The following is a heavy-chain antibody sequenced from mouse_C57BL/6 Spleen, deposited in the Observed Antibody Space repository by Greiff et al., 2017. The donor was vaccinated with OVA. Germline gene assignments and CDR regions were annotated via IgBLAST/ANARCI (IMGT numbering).Heavy chain of an antibody. D-gene: IGHD4-1*01. CDR2: INPSSGYT. CDR3: APANWDLYYCDY. V-gene: IGHV1-7*01. Sequence: VQLQPSGAEPAKPGASVKLSCQASGYTFSSYWMHRVKQRPGQGLEWIGYINPSSGYTKYNQKFKDKATLTADKSSSTAYMQLSSLTYEDSAVYYCAPANWDLYYCDYWGQGTTLTVSS. J-gene: IGHJ2*01. CDR1: GYTFSSYW.